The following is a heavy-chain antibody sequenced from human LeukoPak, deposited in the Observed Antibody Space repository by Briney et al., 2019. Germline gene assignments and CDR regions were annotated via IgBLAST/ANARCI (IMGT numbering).Heavy chain of an antibody. J-gene: IGHJ5*02. V-gene: IGHV1-58*01. Sequence: GTSVKVSCKASGFTFTSSAVQWVRQARGQRLEWIGWIVIGSGNTNYAQKFQERVTITRDMSTSTAYMELSSLRSEDTAVYYCAAEPRGSATRWFDPWGQGTLVTVSS. CDR3: AAEPRGSATRWFDP. D-gene: IGHD3-10*01. CDR1: GFTFTSSA. CDR2: IVIGSGNT.